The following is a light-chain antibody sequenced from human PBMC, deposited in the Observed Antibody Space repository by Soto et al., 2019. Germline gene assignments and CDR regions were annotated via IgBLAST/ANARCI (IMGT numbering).Light chain of an antibody. V-gene: IGLV1-47*02. Sequence: QSVLTQPPSASGTPGQRITISCSGSSSNIGSNYVYWYQQLPGTAPKLLIYNNNQRPSGVPDRFSGSKSGTSASLAISGLRSGDEADYYCAAWDVSLSGLFGGGTKLTVL. J-gene: IGLJ2*01. CDR3: AAWDVSLSGL. CDR2: NNN. CDR1: SSNIGSNY.